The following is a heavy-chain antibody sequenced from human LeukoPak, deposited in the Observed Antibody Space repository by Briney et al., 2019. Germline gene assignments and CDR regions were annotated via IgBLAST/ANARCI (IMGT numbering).Heavy chain of an antibody. Sequence: GGSLRLSCAASGFTFSTYAMNWVRQAPGKGLEWVSAISGSGSSTYYADSVKGRFTISRDNSKNTLYLQMNSPRAEDTAVYYCARGPTVTTDAFDIWGQGTMVTVSS. D-gene: IGHD4-17*01. CDR2: ISGSGSST. V-gene: IGHV3-23*01. CDR1: GFTFSTYA. J-gene: IGHJ3*02. CDR3: ARGPTVTTDAFDI.